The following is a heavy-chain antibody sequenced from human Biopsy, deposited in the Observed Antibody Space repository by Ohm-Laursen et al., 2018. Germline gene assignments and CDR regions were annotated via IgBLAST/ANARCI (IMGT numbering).Heavy chain of an antibody. Sequence: GSLRLSCTASGFTFSNYYMHWVRQAPGKGLLWVSRIKRDGTTTDYAESVKGRFTISRDNAKNTLYLQMNSLSVEDTAVYYCAKAGRGYIDYWGQGTLVIVSS. CDR1: GFTFSNYY. V-gene: IGHV3-74*01. J-gene: IGHJ4*02. CDR3: AKAGRGYIDY. D-gene: IGHD5-18*01. CDR2: IKRDGTTT.